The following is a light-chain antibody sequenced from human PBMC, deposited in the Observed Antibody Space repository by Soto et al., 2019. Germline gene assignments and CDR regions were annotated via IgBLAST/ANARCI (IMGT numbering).Light chain of an antibody. V-gene: IGLV1-51*02. CDR3: GTWDSSLSDYV. Sequence: QSVLTQPPSVSAAPGQKVTISCSGSSSNIGSNYVSWYQQLPGTAPKLLIYENHKRPSGIPDRFSGSKSGTSATLGITGLQTGDEADYYCGTWDSSLSDYVFGIGTKLTVL. J-gene: IGLJ1*01. CDR2: ENH. CDR1: SSNIGSNY.